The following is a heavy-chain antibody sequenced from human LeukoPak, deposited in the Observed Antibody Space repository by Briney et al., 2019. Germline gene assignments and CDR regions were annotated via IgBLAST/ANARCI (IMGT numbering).Heavy chain of an antibody. CDR1: GGTFISYA. CDR2: IIPIFGTA. Sequence: SVKVSCKASGGTFISYAISWVRQAPGQGLEWMGGIIPIFGTANYAQKFQGRVTITTDESTSTAYMELSSLRSEDTAVYYCASRTVGYCSSTSCPMGAFDIWGQGTMVTVSS. V-gene: IGHV1-69*05. D-gene: IGHD2-2*01. J-gene: IGHJ3*02. CDR3: ASRTVGYCSSTSCPMGAFDI.